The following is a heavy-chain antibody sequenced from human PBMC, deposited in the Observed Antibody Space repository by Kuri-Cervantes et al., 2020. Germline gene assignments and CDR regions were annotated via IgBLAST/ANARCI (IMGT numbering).Heavy chain of an antibody. J-gene: IGHJ5*01. Sequence: LSLTCAVSGFTVSGDYMTWIRQAPGKGLEWVSVIYSNGRTYYADSVKGRFTISRDNSKNSLYLQMNSLRVEDTALYYCARHDWFESWGQGTRVTVSS. CDR1: GFTVSGDY. CDR2: IYSNGRT. V-gene: IGHV3-53*01. CDR3: ARHDWFES.